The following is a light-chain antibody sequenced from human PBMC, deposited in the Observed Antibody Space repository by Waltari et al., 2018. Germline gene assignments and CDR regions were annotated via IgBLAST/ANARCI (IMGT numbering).Light chain of an antibody. Sequence: YELTQPPSVSVSPGQTANISCFGDKLSDKYVCWYQQKPGQSPVLVIYQDKKRPSGSPERFSASNFRNTATLTISGTQDVDESDYYCQAWDRGTVIFGGGTKLTVL. CDR1: KLSDKY. CDR3: QAWDRGTVI. CDR2: QDK. V-gene: IGLV3-1*01. J-gene: IGLJ2*01.